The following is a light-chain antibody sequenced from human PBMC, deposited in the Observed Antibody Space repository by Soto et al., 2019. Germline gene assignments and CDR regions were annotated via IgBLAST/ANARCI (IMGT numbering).Light chain of an antibody. CDR2: RNN. V-gene: IGLV1-47*01. Sequence: QSVLTQPPSASGTPGQRVTVSCSGSSSNIGSNYVYWYQQLPGTAPKLLIYRNNQRPSGVPDRFSGSKSGTSVSLAISGLRSEYEPDYYCAAWDDSLSGWVFGGGTKVTVL. J-gene: IGLJ3*02. CDR1: SSNIGSNY. CDR3: AAWDDSLSGWV.